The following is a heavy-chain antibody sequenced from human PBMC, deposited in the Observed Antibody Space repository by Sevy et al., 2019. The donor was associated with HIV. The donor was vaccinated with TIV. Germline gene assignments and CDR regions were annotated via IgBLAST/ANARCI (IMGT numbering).Heavy chain of an antibody. CDR1: GFTFSSYA. J-gene: IGHJ4*02. CDR2: ISYDGSNK. V-gene: IGHV3-30*04. Sequence: GGSLRLSCAASGFTFSSYAMHWVRQAPGKGLEWVAVISYDGSNKYYADSVKGRFTISRDNSKNTLYLQMNSLRAEDTAVYYCARGDGLNSCVYWGQGTLVTVSS. D-gene: IGHD3-9*01. CDR3: ARGDGLNSCVY.